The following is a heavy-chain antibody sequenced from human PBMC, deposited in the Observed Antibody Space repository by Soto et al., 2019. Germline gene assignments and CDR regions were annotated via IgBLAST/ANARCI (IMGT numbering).Heavy chain of an antibody. V-gene: IGHV3-48*02. CDR3: ARGMYYYDSSGWAY. J-gene: IGHJ4*02. CDR1: GFTFSSYS. Sequence: EVQLVESGGGLVQPGGSLRLSCAASGFTFSSYSMNWVRQAPGKGLEWVSYISSSSSTIYYADSVKGRFTISRDNAKNSLYLQMKSLRDEDTAVYYCARGMYYYDSSGWAYWGQGTLVTVSS. CDR2: ISSSSSTI. D-gene: IGHD3-22*01.